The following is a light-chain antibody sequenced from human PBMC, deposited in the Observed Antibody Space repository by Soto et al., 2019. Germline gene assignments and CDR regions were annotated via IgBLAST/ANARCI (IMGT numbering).Light chain of an antibody. CDR1: QSLLHSNGYNY. V-gene: IGKV2-28*01. J-gene: IGKJ3*01. CDR2: LCS. Sequence: DIVMTQSPLSLPVTPGEPASIACRSSQSLLHSNGYNYLDWYLQKPGQSPQLLIYLCSNRASGVPDRISGSGSGTDFTLTISRMEAEDAGVSYCMQTLRTPPFTFGPGTRVDIK. CDR3: MQTLRTPPFT.